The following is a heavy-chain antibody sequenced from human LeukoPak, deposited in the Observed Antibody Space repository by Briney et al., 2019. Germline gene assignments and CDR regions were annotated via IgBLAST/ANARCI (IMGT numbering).Heavy chain of an antibody. D-gene: IGHD6-13*01. Sequence: GESLKISCKGSGYSFTSHWIGWVRQMPGKGLEWMGIIYPGDSDTRYSPSLQGQVTLSVDKSINTAYLQWSSLKASDTAMYYCARQVTAASDSWGQGTLVTVSS. V-gene: IGHV5-51*01. CDR2: IYPGDSDT. CDR1: GYSFTSHW. CDR3: ARQVTAASDS. J-gene: IGHJ4*02.